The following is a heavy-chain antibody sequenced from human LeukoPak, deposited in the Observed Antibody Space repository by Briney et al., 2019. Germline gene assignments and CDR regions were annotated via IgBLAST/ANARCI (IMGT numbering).Heavy chain of an antibody. V-gene: IGHV3-21*01. CDR3: ARERLRRTFDR. Sequence: GGSLRLSCAASGFTFSNAWMNWVRQAPGKGLEWVSSISSSSSYIYYADSVKGRFTISRDNAKNSLYLQMNSLRAEDTAVYYCARERLRRTFDRWGQGTLVTVSS. CDR2: ISSSSSYI. CDR1: GFTFSNAW. J-gene: IGHJ5*02. D-gene: IGHD4-17*01.